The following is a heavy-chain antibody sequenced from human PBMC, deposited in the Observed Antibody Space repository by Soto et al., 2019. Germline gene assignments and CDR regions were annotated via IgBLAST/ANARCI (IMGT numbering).Heavy chain of an antibody. Sequence: QVQLVESGGGVVQPGRSLRLSCAASGFTFSSYGMHWVRQAPGKGLEWVAVIWYDGSNKYYADSVKGRFTISRDNSKNTLYLQMNSLRAEDTAVYYCARDRSGYSSSWSHLDYWGQGTLVTVSS. CDR2: IWYDGSNK. D-gene: IGHD6-13*01. CDR1: GFTFSSYG. CDR3: ARDRSGYSSSWSHLDY. V-gene: IGHV3-33*01. J-gene: IGHJ4*02.